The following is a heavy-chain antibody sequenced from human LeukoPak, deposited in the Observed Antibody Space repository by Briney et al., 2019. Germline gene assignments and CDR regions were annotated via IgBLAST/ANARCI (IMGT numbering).Heavy chain of an antibody. J-gene: IGHJ4*01. Sequence: SETLSLTCAVYGGSFSGYYCSWIRQPPGKGLEWIGEINHSGSTNYNPSLKSRVTISVDTSKNQFSLKLSSVTAADTAVYYCARGRYSGSYFLNWGHGTLVTVSS. CDR2: INHSGST. D-gene: IGHD1-26*01. CDR1: GGSFSGYY. V-gene: IGHV4-34*01. CDR3: ARGRYSGSYFLN.